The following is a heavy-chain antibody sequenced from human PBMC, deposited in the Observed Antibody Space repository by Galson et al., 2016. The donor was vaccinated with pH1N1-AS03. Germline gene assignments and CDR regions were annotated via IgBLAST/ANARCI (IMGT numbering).Heavy chain of an antibody. CDR2: INTDGGSI. J-gene: IGHJ6*02. D-gene: IGHD3-10*01. V-gene: IGHV3-74*01. Sequence: SLRLSCAASGFTFSSYWMHWVRQAPGKGLVWVSRINTDGGSISYADSVKGRFTISRDNAKNTLYLQMNSLRAEDTAVYYCARGGGITMVRGVTVANLYYYYALDVWGQGTTVIVSS. CDR3: ARGGGITMVRGVTVANLYYYYALDV. CDR1: GFTFSSYW.